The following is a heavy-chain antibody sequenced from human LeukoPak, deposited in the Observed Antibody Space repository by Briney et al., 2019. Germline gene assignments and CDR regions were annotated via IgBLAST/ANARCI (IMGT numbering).Heavy chain of an antibody. V-gene: IGHV3-7*03. CDR2: INHNGNVN. D-gene: IGHD3-3*01. CDR3: ARADVPRKYYDFWSGPGNNWFDP. J-gene: IGHJ5*02. Sequence: GGSLRLSCAASGFTFSSYWMNWARQAPGKGLEWVASINHNGNVNYYVDSVKGRFTISRDNAKNSLYLQMSNLRAEDTAVYYCARADVPRKYYDFWSGPGNNWFDPWGQGTLVTVSS. CDR1: GFTFSSYW.